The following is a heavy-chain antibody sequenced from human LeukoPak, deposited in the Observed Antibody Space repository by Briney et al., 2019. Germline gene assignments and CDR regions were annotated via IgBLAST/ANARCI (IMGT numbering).Heavy chain of an antibody. Sequence: SETLSLTCTVSGASISTYYWSWIRQPPGKGLEHIGYIYYRGTTNYNPSLKSRVTISLDTSKNQFSLKLSSVTAADTAVYYCARSYYYFDYWGQGTLVTVSS. CDR1: GASISTYY. CDR2: IYYRGTT. J-gene: IGHJ4*02. V-gene: IGHV4-59*08. CDR3: ARSYYYFDY. D-gene: IGHD2-8*01.